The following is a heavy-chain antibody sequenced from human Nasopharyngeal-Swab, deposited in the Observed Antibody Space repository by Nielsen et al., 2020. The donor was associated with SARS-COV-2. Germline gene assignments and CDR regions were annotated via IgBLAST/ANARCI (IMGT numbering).Heavy chain of an antibody. CDR3: TTDRYSSSWYHVSWFDP. Sequence: GESLKISCAASGFTFSSYAMSWVRQAPGKGLEWVGRIKSKTDGGTTDYAAPVKGRFTISRDDSKNTLYLQMNSLKTEDTAVYYCTTDRYSSSWYHVSWFDPWGQGTLVTVSS. V-gene: IGHV3-15*01. J-gene: IGHJ5*02. CDR1: GFTFSSYA. D-gene: IGHD6-13*01. CDR2: IKSKTDGGTT.